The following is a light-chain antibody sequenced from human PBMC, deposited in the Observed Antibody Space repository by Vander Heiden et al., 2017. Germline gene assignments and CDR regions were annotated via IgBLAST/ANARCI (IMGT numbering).Light chain of an antibody. V-gene: IGLV1-40*01. Sequence: QSVLTQPPSVSVAPGQRVAISCTGSSSNIGAGYDVHWYQHLPGTAPKLLIYGNRNRPSGVPDRFSGSKSGTSASLAITGLQAEDEADYYCQSYDSSLSGSGVFGTGTKVTVL. CDR3: QSYDSSLSGSGV. CDR2: GNR. CDR1: SSNIGAGYD. J-gene: IGLJ1*01.